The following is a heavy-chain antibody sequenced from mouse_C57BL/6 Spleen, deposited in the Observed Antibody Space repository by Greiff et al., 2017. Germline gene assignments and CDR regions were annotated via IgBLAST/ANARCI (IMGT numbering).Heavy chain of an antibody. D-gene: IGHD2-3*01. CDR2: IDPENGDT. CDR1: GFNIKDDY. Sequence: VQLKESGAELVRPGASVKLSCTASGFNIKDDYMHWVKQRPEQGLEWIGWIDPENGDTEYASKFQGKATITADTSSNTAYLQLSSLTSEDTAVYYCTPYDGFAYWGQGTLVTVSA. V-gene: IGHV14-4*01. CDR3: TPYDGFAY. J-gene: IGHJ3*01.